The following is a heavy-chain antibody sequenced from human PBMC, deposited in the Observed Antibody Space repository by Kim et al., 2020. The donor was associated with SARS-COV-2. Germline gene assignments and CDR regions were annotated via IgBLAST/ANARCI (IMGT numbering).Heavy chain of an antibody. V-gene: IGHV3-74*01. D-gene: IGHD6-6*01. Sequence: GGSLRLSCAASGFTFSSYWMYWVRQAPGKGLVWVSRIKTDGTGISYADSVKGRFTISRDNAKNTLYLQMNSLRVEDTAVYYCSRDGARGGSSDYWGQGT. CDR1: GFTFSSYW. J-gene: IGHJ4*02. CDR2: IKTDGTGI. CDR3: SRDGARGGSSDY.